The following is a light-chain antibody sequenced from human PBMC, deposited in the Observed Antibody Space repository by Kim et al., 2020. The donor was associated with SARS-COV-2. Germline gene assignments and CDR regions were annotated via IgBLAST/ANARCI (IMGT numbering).Light chain of an antibody. CDR2: QDD. CDR3: QAWDSSIV. CDR1: KLGDKY. Sequence: PVSPGQTASISCFGDKLGDKYASWYQQRPGQSPVLVIYQDDKRPSGIPERFSGSNSGNTATLTISGTQAVDEAVYYCQAWDSSIVFGGGTQLTVL. J-gene: IGLJ2*01. V-gene: IGLV3-1*01.